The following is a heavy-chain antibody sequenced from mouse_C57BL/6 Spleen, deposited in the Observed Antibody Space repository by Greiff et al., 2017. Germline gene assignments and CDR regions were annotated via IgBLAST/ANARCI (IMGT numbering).Heavy chain of an antibody. V-gene: IGHV8-8*01. Sequence: QVTLKECGPGILQPSQTLSLTCSFSGFSLSTFGMGVGWLRQPSGMGLEWLAHIWWDDAKYYNPALKSRLTISKDTSKNQVFLKIANVDTADTATYYCARDGERGFYFDYWGQGTTLTVSS. J-gene: IGHJ2*01. CDR1: GFSLSTFGMG. CDR3: ARDGERGFYFDY. CDR2: IWWDDAK.